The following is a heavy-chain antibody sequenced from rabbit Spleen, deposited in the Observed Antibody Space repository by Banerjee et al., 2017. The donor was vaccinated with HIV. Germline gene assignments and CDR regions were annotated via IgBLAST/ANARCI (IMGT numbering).Heavy chain of an antibody. V-gene: IGHV1S40*01. D-gene: IGHD1-1*01. CDR1: GFSFSSYYY. J-gene: IGHJ4*01. CDR3: TRDSGSGPYIDGYFNL. Sequence: QSLEESGGDLVKPGASLTLTCTASGFSFSSYYYMCWVRQTPGKGLEWIACIYTGSGGYTFYASWAKGRFTISKTSSTTVTLRMTSLTVADTATYFCTRDSGSGPYIDGYFNLWGPGTLVTVS. CDR2: IYTGSGGYT.